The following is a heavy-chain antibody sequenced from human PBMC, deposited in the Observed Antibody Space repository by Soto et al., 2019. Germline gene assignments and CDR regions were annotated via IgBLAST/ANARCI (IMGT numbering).Heavy chain of an antibody. J-gene: IGHJ4*02. CDR2: ISGSGSTM. CDR3: AISLIGPYYFDY. Sequence: GGSLRLSCAASGFTFSDYYMNWIRQAPGKGLEWVSYISGSGSTMYYAGSVKGRFTISRDNAKNSLYLQMNSLRAEDTAVYYCAISLIGPYYFDYWGQGTLVTVSS. CDR1: GFTFSDYY. V-gene: IGHV3-11*01.